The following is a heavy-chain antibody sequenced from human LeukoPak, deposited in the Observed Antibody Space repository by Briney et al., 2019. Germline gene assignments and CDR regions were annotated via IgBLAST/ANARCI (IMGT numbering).Heavy chain of an antibody. CDR3: VRRVLSFSRPSNFDY. Sequence: TSETLSLTCSVSGGSVSSSTYDWGWIRQPPGKGLEWIGNIYYSGTTYYNPSLKSRVTISIDTSKKQFSLKLTSATAADTAVYYCVRRVLSFSRPSNFDYWGQGILVTLSS. V-gene: IGHV4-39*01. CDR1: GGSVSSSTYD. D-gene: IGHD2-2*01. J-gene: IGHJ4*02. CDR2: IYYSGTT.